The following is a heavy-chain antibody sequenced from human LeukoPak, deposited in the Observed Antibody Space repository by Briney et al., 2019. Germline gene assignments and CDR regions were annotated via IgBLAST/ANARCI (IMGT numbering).Heavy chain of an antibody. V-gene: IGHV4-34*01. J-gene: IGHJ5*02. Sequence: SETLSLTCAVYGGSFSGYYWSWIRQPPGKGLEWIGEINHSGSTNYNPSLKSRVTISVDTSKNQFSLKLSSVNAADTAVYYCARAVDIVVVVAAGWFDPWGQGTLVTVSS. CDR2: INHSGST. CDR3: ARAVDIVVVVAAGWFDP. D-gene: IGHD2-15*01. CDR1: GGSFSGYY.